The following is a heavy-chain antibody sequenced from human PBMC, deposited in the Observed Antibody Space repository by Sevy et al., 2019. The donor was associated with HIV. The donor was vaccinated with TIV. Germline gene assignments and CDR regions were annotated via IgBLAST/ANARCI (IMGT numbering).Heavy chain of an antibody. CDR3: ARGLKDYGSSVGAFDI. CDR1: GGTFSSYA. J-gene: IGHJ3*02. D-gene: IGHD3-22*01. V-gene: IGHV1-69*13. Sequence: ASVKVSCKASGGTFSSYAISWVRQAPGQGLEWMGGIIPIFGTANYAQKFQGRVTITADESTSTAYMEMSSLRSEDTAVYYCARGLKDYGSSVGAFDIWGQGTMVTVSS. CDR2: IIPIFGTA.